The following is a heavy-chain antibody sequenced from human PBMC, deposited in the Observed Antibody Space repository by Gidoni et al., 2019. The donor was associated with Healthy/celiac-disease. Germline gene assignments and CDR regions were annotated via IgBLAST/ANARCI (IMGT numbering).Heavy chain of an antibody. D-gene: IGHD4-17*01. CDR1: GFTFSRNS. V-gene: IGHV3-21*01. CDR2: ISSSSSYI. J-gene: IGHJ4*02. Sequence: EVQLVESGGGLVKPGGSLRLSCAVSGFTFSRNSMSWVRQAPGKGLEWVSSISSSSSYIYYADAVRGRFTISRDNAKNSLYLQMNSRRAEDTAVYYCARGILYGDYVINWGQGTLVTVSS. CDR3: ARGILYGDYVIN.